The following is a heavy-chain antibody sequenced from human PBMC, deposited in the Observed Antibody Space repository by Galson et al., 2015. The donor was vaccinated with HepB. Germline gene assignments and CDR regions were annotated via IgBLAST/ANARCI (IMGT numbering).Heavy chain of an antibody. Sequence: SVKVSCKASGYTLTNYHFHWVRQAPGQGPEWMGKIFAGGGSTRFAERFQGRVTLTRDSSTSTIYMEVGSLRSDDTAVYYCARDRLHSLDYWGPGSLVTVSS. CDR2: IFAGGGST. V-gene: IGHV1-46*01. D-gene: IGHD2-15*01. J-gene: IGHJ4*02. CDR3: ARDRLHSLDY. CDR1: GYTLTNYH.